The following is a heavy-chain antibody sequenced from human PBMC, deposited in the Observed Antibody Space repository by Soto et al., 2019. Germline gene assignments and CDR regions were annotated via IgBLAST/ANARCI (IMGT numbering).Heavy chain of an antibody. CDR3: ARDVGPRIAVASDAFDI. V-gene: IGHV1-8*01. CDR2: MNPNSGNT. D-gene: IGHD6-19*01. J-gene: IGHJ3*02. CDR1: GSTFTSYD. Sequence: ASVKVSCQASGSTFTSYDINWVRQATGQGLEWMGWMNPNSGNTGYAQKFQGRVTMTRNTSISTAYMELSSLRSEDTAVYYCARDVGPRIAVASDAFDIWGQGTMVTVSS.